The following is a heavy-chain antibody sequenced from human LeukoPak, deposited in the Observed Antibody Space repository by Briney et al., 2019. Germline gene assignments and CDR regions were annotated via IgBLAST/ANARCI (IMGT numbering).Heavy chain of an antibody. J-gene: IGHJ4*02. V-gene: IGHV4-39*07. Sequence: PSETLSLTCTVSGGSISSSSYYWGWIRQPPGKGLEWIGSIYYSGSTYYNPSLKSRVTISVDTSKNQFSLKLSSVTAADTAVYYCARDQETIVGAPWDYWGQGTLVTVSS. CDR2: IYYSGST. CDR3: ARDQETIVGAPWDY. D-gene: IGHD1-26*01. CDR1: GGSISSSSYY.